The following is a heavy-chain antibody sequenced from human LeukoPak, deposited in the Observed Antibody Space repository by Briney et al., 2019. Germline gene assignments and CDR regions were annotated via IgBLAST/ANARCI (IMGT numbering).Heavy chain of an antibody. Sequence: PGGPLRLSCAASGFPFSKNWLSWVRQTPEKELEWVANIKEDGSAEYYVDSVKGRFTISRDNARNSLYLQMNSLRAEDTAIYYCAKDDDGYYWGQGILVTVSS. V-gene: IGHV3-7*04. D-gene: IGHD3-3*01. CDR2: IKEDGSAE. CDR1: GFPFSKNW. J-gene: IGHJ4*02. CDR3: AKDDDGYY.